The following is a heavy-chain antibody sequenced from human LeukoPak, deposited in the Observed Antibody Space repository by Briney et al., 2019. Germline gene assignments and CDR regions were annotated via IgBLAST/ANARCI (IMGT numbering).Heavy chain of an antibody. D-gene: IGHD2-2*01. CDR1: GFNFNDYY. V-gene: IGHV3-11*04. CDR2: ISSSSSTI. Sequence: GGSLRLSCAASGFNFNDYYMTWIRQAPGKGLEWVSYISSSSSTIYYADSVKGRFTISRDNAKNSLYLQMNSLRAEDTAVYYCARDWVPAATKWGQGTLVTVSS. CDR3: ARDWVPAATK. J-gene: IGHJ4*02.